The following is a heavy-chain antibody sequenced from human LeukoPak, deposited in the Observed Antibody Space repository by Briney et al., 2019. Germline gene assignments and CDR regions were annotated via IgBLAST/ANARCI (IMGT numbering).Heavy chain of an antibody. J-gene: IGHJ4*02. CDR1: GFTFSSYD. V-gene: IGHV3-13*04. CDR2: IATAGDT. CDR3: ARELDY. Sequence: GGSLRLSCAASGFTFSSYDMHWVRQATGKALEWVSAIATAGDTYYPDSVKGRFTISRENAKNSLYLQMNSLRAGDTAVYYCARELDYWGQGTLVTVSS.